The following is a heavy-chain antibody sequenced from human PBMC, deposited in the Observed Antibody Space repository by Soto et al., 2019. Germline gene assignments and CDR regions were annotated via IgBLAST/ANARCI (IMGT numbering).Heavy chain of an antibody. CDR1: GFTFSSYT. CDR2: IYSSGDST. J-gene: IGHJ4*02. Sequence: EVQLLESGGDLVQPGGSLRLSCVASGFTFSSYTMTWVRQAPGKGLEWVSVIYSSGDSTYYADSVKGRFIISRDNSKNTLYLQMNSLRADDTAVYYCAKSPTMTTKVVDYWGQGTLVTVSS. D-gene: IGHD4-17*01. V-gene: IGHV3-23*01. CDR3: AKSPTMTTKVVDY.